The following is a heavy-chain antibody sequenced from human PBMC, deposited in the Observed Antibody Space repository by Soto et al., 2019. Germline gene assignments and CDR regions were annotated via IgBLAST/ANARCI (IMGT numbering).Heavy chain of an antibody. J-gene: IGHJ4*02. CDR2: IYPGDSDT. V-gene: IGHV5-51*01. Sequence: GESLKISCKASGYSFTNYWIGWVRQMPGKGLEWMGTIYPGDSDTRYSPSFQGQVTFSVDKSINTAYLHWTSLKASDTAIYYCAIQHPQGSSAWYNWGQGTLVIVSS. D-gene: IGHD6-19*01. CDR3: AIQHPQGSSAWYN. CDR1: GYSFTNYW.